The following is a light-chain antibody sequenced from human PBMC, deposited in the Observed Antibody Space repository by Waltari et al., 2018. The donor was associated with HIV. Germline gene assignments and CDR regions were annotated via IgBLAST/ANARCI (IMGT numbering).Light chain of an antibody. CDR1: TSNIGSNY. Sequence: QSELTQPPSTSGTPGQRVTISCSGTTSNIGSNYVSWYQRLPGTAPKVFIYRDNQRPSRVPTRFSCAKSGTSAALAISVLRSEDEADYFCSVWDDTLSGPVFGGGTRLTVL. V-gene: IGLV1-47*01. CDR3: SVWDDTLSGPV. J-gene: IGLJ3*02. CDR2: RDN.